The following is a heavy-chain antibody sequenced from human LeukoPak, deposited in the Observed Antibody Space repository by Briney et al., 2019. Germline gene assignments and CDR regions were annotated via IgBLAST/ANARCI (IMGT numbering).Heavy chain of an antibody. V-gene: IGHV1-69*02. CDR2: IVPMFGIP. CDR1: GGTFNYYT. J-gene: IGHJ4*02. CDR3: AIMGGSTTRAVDY. Sequence: SVKVCCKASGGTFNYYTINWVRQAPGQGLEWMGRIVPMFGIPDYAQKFQGRVTLTADKSTSTAYMELSSLRSEDTAMYYCAIMGGSTTRAVDYWAQGTLVTVSS. D-gene: IGHD2-8*01.